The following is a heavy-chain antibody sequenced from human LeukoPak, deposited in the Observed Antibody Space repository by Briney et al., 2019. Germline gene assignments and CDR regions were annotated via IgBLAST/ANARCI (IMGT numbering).Heavy chain of an antibody. CDR3: AREGSSEDFDS. Sequence: GGSLRLSCAASGFTFSSYEMNWVRQAPGKGLEWVSYISSSGSSIYYADSVKGRFTISRDNAKNSLYLQMNSLRAEDTAVYYCAREGSSEDFDSWGQGTLVTVSS. CDR1: GFTFSSYE. V-gene: IGHV3-48*03. D-gene: IGHD6-19*01. J-gene: IGHJ4*02. CDR2: ISSSGSSI.